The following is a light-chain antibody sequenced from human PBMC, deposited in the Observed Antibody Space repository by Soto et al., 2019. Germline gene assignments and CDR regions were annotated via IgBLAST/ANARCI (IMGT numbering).Light chain of an antibody. CDR2: DAS. Sequence: IQMTQSPSTLSASIGDRVTITCRASQSINNRLAWYQQMPGKAPNLLIYDASTLESGVPSRFRGSGSETEFTLTISGLQPDDFATYYCKQFIDGWTFGQGTKVEIK. J-gene: IGKJ1*01. CDR1: QSINNR. V-gene: IGKV1-5*01. CDR3: KQFIDGWT.